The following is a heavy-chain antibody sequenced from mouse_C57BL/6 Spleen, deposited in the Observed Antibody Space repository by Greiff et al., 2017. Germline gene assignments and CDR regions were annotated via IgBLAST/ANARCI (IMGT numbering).Heavy chain of an antibody. CDR3: ARGPFDY. J-gene: IGHJ2*01. Sequence: VQLKESGGGLVKPGGSLKLSCAASGFTFSDYGMHWVRQAPEKGLEWVAYISRGSSTIYYADTVKGRLTISRDNAKNTLFLQMTSLRSEDTAMYYCARGPFDYWGQGTTLTVSS. CDR2: ISRGSSTI. V-gene: IGHV5-17*01. CDR1: GFTFSDYG.